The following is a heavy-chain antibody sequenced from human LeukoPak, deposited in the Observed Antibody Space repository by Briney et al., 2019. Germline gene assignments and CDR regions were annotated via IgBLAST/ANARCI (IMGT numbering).Heavy chain of an antibody. D-gene: IGHD6-19*01. Sequence: PSETLSLTCTVSGGSISSYYWSWIRQPPGKGLEWIGYIYYTGSTNYNPSLKSRVTISVDTSKNQFSLKLSSVTAADTAIYYCARDNGRGSGWYYWGQGTLVTVSS. CDR3: ARDNGRGSGWYY. CDR1: GGSISSYY. CDR2: IYYTGST. V-gene: IGHV4-59*01. J-gene: IGHJ4*02.